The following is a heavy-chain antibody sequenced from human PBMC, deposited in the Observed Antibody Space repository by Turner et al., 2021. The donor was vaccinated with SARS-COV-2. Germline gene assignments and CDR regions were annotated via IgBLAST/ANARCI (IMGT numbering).Heavy chain of an antibody. CDR3: AAETEGDYYDSSGYLKYYYYGMDV. CDR2: IVVGSGNT. Sequence: QMQLVQSGPEVKKPGTSVKVSCKASGFTFTSSAMQWVRQARGQRLEWIGWIVVGSGNTNYAQSFQERVTITRDMSTSTAYMELSSLRSEDTAVYYCAAETEGDYYDSSGYLKYYYYGMDVWGQGTTVTVSS. J-gene: IGHJ6*02. V-gene: IGHV1-58*02. D-gene: IGHD3-22*01. CDR1: GFTFTSSA.